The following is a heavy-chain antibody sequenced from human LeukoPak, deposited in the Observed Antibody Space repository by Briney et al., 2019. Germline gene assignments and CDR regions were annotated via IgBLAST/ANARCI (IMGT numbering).Heavy chain of an antibody. V-gene: IGHV4-34*01. CDR2: INHSGST. Sequence: SETLSLTCAVCGGCFSGYYWSWIRQHPGKGLEWIGEINHSGSTNYNPSLKSRVTISVDTSKNQFSLKLSSVTAADTAVYYCARGWVAHPSFDYWGQGTLVTVSS. J-gene: IGHJ4*02. D-gene: IGHD2-15*01. CDR1: GGCFSGYY. CDR3: ARGWVAHPSFDY.